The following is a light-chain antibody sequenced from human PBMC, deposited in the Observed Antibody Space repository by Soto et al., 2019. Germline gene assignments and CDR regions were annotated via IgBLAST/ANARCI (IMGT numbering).Light chain of an antibody. J-gene: IGKJ4*01. CDR3: QQYGSSPT. Sequence: EIVLTQSPGTLSLSPGERATLSCRASQSVSSSYLAWYQQKPGQAPRLLIYGASSRATGIPDRFSGSGSGKDVTITISRLEPEYVAVYYCQQYGSSPTFGGGTKVEIK. V-gene: IGKV3-20*01. CDR2: GAS. CDR1: QSVSSSY.